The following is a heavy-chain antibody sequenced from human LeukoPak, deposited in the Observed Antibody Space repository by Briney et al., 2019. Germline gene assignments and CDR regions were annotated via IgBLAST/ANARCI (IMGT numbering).Heavy chain of an antibody. CDR1: GGSISPYF. V-gene: IGHV4-59*01. CDR2: IAYTGST. Sequence: SETLSLTCTVPGGSISPYFWSWMRETPGKGLEWIGYIAYTGSTNSNSALNTRVTISADTSKNQCYRQLTSLTAADTTVYYCARDDYRGVTNFDPSSQACLVTVSS. D-gene: IGHD3-10*01. J-gene: IGHJ5*02. CDR3: ARDDYRGVTNFDP.